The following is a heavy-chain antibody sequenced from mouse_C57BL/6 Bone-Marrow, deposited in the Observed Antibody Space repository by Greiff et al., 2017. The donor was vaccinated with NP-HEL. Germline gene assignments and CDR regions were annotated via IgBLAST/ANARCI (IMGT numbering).Heavy chain of an antibody. CDR3: ARPLYYSNFWFAY. J-gene: IGHJ3*01. CDR1: GYTFTDYY. CDR2: IYPGSGNT. D-gene: IGHD2-5*01. V-gene: IGHV1-76*01. Sequence: QVQLQQSGAELVRPGASVKLSCKASGYTFTDYYINWVKQRPGQGLEWIARIYPGSGNTYYNEKFKGKATLTAEKSSSTAYMQLSSLTSEDSAVYFCARPLYYSNFWFAYWGQGTLVTVSA.